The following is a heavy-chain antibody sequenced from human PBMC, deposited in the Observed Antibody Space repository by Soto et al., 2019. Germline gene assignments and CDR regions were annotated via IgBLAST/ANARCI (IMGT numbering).Heavy chain of an antibody. CDR3: ARGGGASKMGHAYYYYGMDV. V-gene: IGHV5-51*01. CDR1: GYSFTSYW. CDR2: IYPGDSDT. D-gene: IGHD4-4*01. Sequence: PXESLKVSWKCSGYSFTSYWIGLVLQMPGKGLEWMGIIYPGDSDTRYSPSFQGQVTISADKSISTAYLQWSSLKASDTAMYYCARGGGASKMGHAYYYYGMDVWGQGTTVTVSS. J-gene: IGHJ6*02.